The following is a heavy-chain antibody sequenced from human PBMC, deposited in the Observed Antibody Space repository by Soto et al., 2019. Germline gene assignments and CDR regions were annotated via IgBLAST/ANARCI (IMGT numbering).Heavy chain of an antibody. CDR3: ARRVVSSTSCPSYGIEV. J-gene: IGHJ6*02. Sequence: GGSLTLACTASGFTFREYPMSWFRQAPGKGLEWVGFIRTKSQGGATEYAASVKGRFIISRDDSKSIVYLQMNSLKAEDTALYYCARRVVSSTSCPSYGIEVWVQGTPVT. CDR2: IRTKSQGGAT. D-gene: IGHD3-3*01. CDR1: GFTFREYP. V-gene: IGHV3-49*03.